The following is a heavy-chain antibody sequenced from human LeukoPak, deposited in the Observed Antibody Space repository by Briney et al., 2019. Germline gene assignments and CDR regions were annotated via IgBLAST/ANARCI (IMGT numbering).Heavy chain of an antibody. V-gene: IGHV4-61*02. CDR1: GGSISSGSYY. J-gene: IGHJ4*02. D-gene: IGHD6-19*01. CDR3: ARGGKGSSGWYRVFDY. Sequence: PSETLSLTCTVSGGSISSGSYYWSWIRQPAGKGLEWIGRIYTSGSTNYNPSPKSRVTISVDTSKNQFSLKLSSVTAADTAVYYCARGGKGSSGWYRVFDYWGQGTLVTVSS. CDR2: IYTSGST.